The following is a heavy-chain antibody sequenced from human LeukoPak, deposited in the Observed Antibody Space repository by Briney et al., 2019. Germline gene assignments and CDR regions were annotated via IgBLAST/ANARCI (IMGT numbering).Heavy chain of an antibody. CDR3: ATDYSNFYGMDV. V-gene: IGHV4-61*01. CDR1: GGSVNSGSYF. Sequence: SETLSLTCTVSGGSVNSGSYFWSWIRQPPGKGLEWIGYIQNSARTNYNPSLESRGTISVDSSKDQFSLRLSSVTAADTAVYYCATDYSNFYGMDVWGQGTTVTVSS. J-gene: IGHJ6*02. CDR2: IQNSART. D-gene: IGHD4-11*01.